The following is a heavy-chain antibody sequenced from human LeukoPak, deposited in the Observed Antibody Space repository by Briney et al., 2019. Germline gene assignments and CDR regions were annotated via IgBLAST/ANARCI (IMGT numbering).Heavy chain of an antibody. Sequence: PSETLSLTCTVSGGSISSYYWSWIRQPPGKGLEWIGYIYYSGSTNYNPSLKSRVTISVDTSKNQFSLKLSSVTAADTAVYYCARGKRGNIVVVVAATPSRWFDPWGQGTLVTVSS. V-gene: IGHV4-59*01. J-gene: IGHJ5*02. CDR2: IYYSGST. CDR1: GGSISSYY. CDR3: ARGKRGNIVVVVAATPSRWFDP. D-gene: IGHD2-15*01.